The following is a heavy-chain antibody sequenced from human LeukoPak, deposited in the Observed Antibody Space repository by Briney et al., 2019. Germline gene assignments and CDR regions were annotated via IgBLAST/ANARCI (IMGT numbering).Heavy chain of an antibody. CDR2: FDPEDGET. D-gene: IGHD2-2*01. Sequence: ASVKVSCKVSGYTLTELSMHWVRQAPGKGREWMGGFDPEDGETMYAQKFQGRVTMTEDTSTDTASMGLSSLRSEDTAVYYCATNRRQRNIVVVPAAMHYYYGMDVWGQGTTVTVSS. CDR3: ATNRRQRNIVVVPAAMHYYYGMDV. CDR1: GYTLTELS. V-gene: IGHV1-24*01. J-gene: IGHJ6*02.